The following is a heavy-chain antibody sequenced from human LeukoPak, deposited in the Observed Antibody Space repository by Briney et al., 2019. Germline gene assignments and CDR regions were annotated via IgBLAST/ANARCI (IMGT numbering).Heavy chain of an antibody. CDR3: ARGTKIVLHY. CDR2: INHSGST. J-gene: IGHJ4*02. D-gene: IGHD3-22*01. V-gene: IGHV4-34*01. CDR1: GGSFSGFY. Sequence: PPETLSLTCAVYGGSFSGFYWSWIRQPPGKGLEWIGEINHSGSTNYNPSLKSRVTISVDTSKNQFSLKLSSVTAADTAVYYCARGTKIVLHYWGQGTLVTVSS.